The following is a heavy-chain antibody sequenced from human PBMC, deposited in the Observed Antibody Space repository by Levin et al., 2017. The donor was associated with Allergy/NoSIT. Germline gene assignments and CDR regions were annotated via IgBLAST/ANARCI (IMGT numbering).Heavy chain of an antibody. D-gene: IGHD3-16*02. V-gene: IGHV1-69*13. Sequence: ASVKVSCKASGGSFNNYAISWVRQAPGQGLEWMGGIIPIFGTANYAQKFQGRVTITADGSTRTAYMELSSLRSEDTAVYYCARPSDSRVGELSPPFDYWGQGTLVTISS. CDR3: ARPSDSRVGELSPPFDY. J-gene: IGHJ4*02. CDR2: IIPIFGTA. CDR1: GGSFNNYA.